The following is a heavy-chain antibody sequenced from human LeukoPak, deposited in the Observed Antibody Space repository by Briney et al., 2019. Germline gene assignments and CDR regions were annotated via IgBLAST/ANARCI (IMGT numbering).Heavy chain of an antibody. J-gene: IGHJ4*02. V-gene: IGHV4-34*01. CDR1: GGSFSGYY. CDR3: AKDANIAVAGLYYDY. Sequence: PSETLSLTCAVYGGSFSGYYWSWIRQPPGKGPEWIGSIYYSGSTYYNPSLKSRVTISVDTSKNQFSLKLSSVTAADTAVYYCAKDANIAVAGLYYDYWGQGTLVTVSS. D-gene: IGHD6-19*01. CDR2: IYYSGST.